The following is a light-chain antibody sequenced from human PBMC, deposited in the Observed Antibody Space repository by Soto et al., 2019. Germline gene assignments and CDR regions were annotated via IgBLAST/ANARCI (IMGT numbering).Light chain of an antibody. Sequence: QSALTQPASVSGSPRQSITISCTGTSSDVGGYNYVSWYQQHPGKAPQLMIYDVSSRPSGVSHRFSGSKSGTTASLTISGLQAEDEAYYFCSSYTAITTTRVFGGGTKLTVL. CDR1: SSDVGGYNY. CDR2: DVS. CDR3: SSYTAITTTRV. V-gene: IGLV2-14*03. J-gene: IGLJ2*01.